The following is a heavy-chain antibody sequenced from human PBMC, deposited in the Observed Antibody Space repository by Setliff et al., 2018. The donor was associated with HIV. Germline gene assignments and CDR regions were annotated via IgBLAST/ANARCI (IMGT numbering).Heavy chain of an antibody. CDR3: TTRLSGSYIPNWFDP. V-gene: IGHV3-15*01. J-gene: IGHJ5*02. CDR2: IKSETNGGTT. CDR1: GFTFSNAW. Sequence: PGGSLRLSCVASGFTFSNAWMKWVRQAPGKGLECVGRIKSETNGGTTDYAAPVKGRFTISRDDSKNTVYLQMNSLKTEDTAVYYCTTRLSGSYIPNWFDPWGQGTLVTVSS. D-gene: IGHD1-26*01.